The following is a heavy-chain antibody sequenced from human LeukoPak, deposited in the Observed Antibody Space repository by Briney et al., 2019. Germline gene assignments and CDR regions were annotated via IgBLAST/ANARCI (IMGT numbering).Heavy chain of an antibody. Sequence: PSETLSLTCTVSGDSISGGGYSWSWIRQPPGKELEWIGRIYTSGSTSYNPSLKSRVTMSVDTSKNQFSLKLTSVTAADTAVYYCARGVPTSGWFVYNWFDPWGQGTLVTVSS. D-gene: IGHD6-19*01. J-gene: IGHJ5*02. CDR1: GDSISGGGYS. CDR2: IYTSGST. CDR3: ARGVPTSGWFVYNWFDP. V-gene: IGHV4-61*02.